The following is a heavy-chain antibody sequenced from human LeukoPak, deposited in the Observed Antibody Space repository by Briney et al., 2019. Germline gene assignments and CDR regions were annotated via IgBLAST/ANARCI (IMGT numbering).Heavy chain of an antibody. CDR1: GGTFSSYA. D-gene: IGHD6-13*01. CDR2: IIPIFGTA. Sequence: SVKVSCKASGGTFSSYAISWVRQAPGQGLEWMGGIIPIFGTANYAQKFQGGVTITTGESTSTAYMELSSLRSEDTAVYYCARTDSSPNWFDPWGQGTLVTVSS. J-gene: IGHJ5*02. V-gene: IGHV1-69*05. CDR3: ARTDSSPNWFDP.